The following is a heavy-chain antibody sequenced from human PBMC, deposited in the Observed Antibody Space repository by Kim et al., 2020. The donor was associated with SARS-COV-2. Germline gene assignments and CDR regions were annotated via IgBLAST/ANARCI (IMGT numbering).Heavy chain of an antibody. V-gene: IGHV3-48*03. Sequence: KGRFTISRDNAKNSLYLQMNSLRAEDTAVYYCARDEGITIFGVVHAYFDHWGQGALVTVSS. CDR3: ARDEGITIFGVVHAYFDH. D-gene: IGHD3-3*01. J-gene: IGHJ4*02.